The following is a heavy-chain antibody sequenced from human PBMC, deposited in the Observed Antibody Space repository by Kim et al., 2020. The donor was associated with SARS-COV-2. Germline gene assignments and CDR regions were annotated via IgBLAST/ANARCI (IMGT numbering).Heavy chain of an antibody. D-gene: IGHD4-4*01. V-gene: IGHV1-18*01. J-gene: IGHJ6*03. CDR1: GYTFTSYG. CDR2: ISAYNGNT. CDR3: ARDPSRMTTVLLPFPPKHMDV. Sequence: ASVKVSCKASGYTFTSYGISWVRQAPGQGLEWMGWISAYNGNTNYAQKLQGRVTMTTDTPTSTAYMELRSLRSDDTAVYYCARDPSRMTTVLLPFPPKHMDVWGKGTTVTVSS.